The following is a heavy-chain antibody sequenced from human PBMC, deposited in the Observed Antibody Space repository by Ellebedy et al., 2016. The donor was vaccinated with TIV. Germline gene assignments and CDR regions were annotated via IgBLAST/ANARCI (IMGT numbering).Heavy chain of an antibody. D-gene: IGHD2-2*01. J-gene: IGHJ6*02. V-gene: IGHV3-30*18. CDR3: AKARAAAYYYYYGMDV. CDR2: IPYDESDK. Sequence: GESLKISXAASGFTFSTYDMHWVRQAPVKGLEWVAVIPYDESDKYYADSVKGRFTISRDNSKNTLYLQMNSLRAEDTAVYYCAKARAAAYYYYYGMDVWGQGTTVTVSS. CDR1: GFTFSTYD.